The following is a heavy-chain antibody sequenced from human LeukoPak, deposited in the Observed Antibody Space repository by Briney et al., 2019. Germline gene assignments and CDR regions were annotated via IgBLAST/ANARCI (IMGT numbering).Heavy chain of an antibody. J-gene: IGHJ4*02. Sequence: GGSLRLSCAASGFTFSNAWMSWVRQAPGKGLEWVGRIKSKTDGATTDYAAPVKGRFTISRDDSKNTPYLQMNSLKTEDTAVYYCTTAGLGYCSSTSCYDYWGQGTLVTVSS. CDR2: IKSKTDGATT. V-gene: IGHV3-15*01. CDR1: GFTFSNAW. D-gene: IGHD2-2*01. CDR3: TTAGLGYCSSTSCYDY.